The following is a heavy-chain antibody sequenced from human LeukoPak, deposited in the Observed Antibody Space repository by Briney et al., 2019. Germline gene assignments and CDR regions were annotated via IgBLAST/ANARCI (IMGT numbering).Heavy chain of an antibody. CDR1: GGSISSYY. CDR2: IYTSGST. V-gene: IGHV4-4*07. CDR3: AKSSPVMGLDAFDI. J-gene: IGHJ3*02. D-gene: IGHD3-16*01. Sequence: KPSETLSLTCTVSGGSISSYYWSWIRQPAGKGLEWIGRIYTSGSTNYNPSLKSRVTMSVDTSKNQFSLKLSSVTAADTAVYYCAKSSPVMGLDAFDIWGQGTMVTVSS.